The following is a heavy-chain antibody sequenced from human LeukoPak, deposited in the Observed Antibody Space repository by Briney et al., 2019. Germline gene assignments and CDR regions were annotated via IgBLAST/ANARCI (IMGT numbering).Heavy chain of an antibody. D-gene: IGHD2-2*02. CDR3: ARLGYCSSTSCYRGVNGMDV. Sequence: SETLSLTCAVYGGSFSGYYWSWIRQPPGKGLEWIGEINHSGSTNYNPSLKSRVTISVDTSKNQFSLKLSSVTAADTAVYYCARLGYCSSTSCYRGVNGMDVWGQGTTVTVSS. J-gene: IGHJ6*02. CDR1: GGSFSGYY. CDR2: INHSGST. V-gene: IGHV4-34*01.